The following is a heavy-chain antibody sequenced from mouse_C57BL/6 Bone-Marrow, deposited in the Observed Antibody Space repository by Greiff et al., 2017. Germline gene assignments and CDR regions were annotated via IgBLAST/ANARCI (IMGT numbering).Heavy chain of an antibody. D-gene: IGHD5-1*01. J-gene: IGHJ2*01. V-gene: IGHV1-69*01. CDR1: GYTFTSYW. CDR2: IDPSDSYT. Sequence: QVQLQQPGAELVMPGASVKLSCKASGYTFTSYWMHWVKQRPGQGLEWIGEIDPSDSYTNYNQKFKGKSTLTVDKSSSTAYMQLSSLTSEDSAVYNCAREAVDEYSPLSYCDYWGQGTTLTVSS. CDR3: AREAVDEYSPLSYCDY.